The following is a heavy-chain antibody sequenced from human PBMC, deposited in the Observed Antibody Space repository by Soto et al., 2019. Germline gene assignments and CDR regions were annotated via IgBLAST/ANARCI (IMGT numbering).Heavy chain of an antibody. J-gene: IGHJ4*02. CDR1: GFTFTTYG. D-gene: IGHD2-8*01. CDR2: ISYDGSHA. CDR3: AKERTYGVSSGFAY. V-gene: IGHV3-30*18. Sequence: QVQLVDSGGDVVQPGRSLRLSCAASGFTFTTYGMHWVRRAPGKGLEWVAVISYDGSHAYYADSVKGRFTISRDNSKNTLYLQINSLRAEATAVYYCAKERTYGVSSGFAYWGRGTLVTVSS.